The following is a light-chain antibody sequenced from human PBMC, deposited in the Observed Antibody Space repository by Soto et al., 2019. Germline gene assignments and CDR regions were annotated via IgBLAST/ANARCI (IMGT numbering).Light chain of an antibody. CDR1: QSISNW. J-gene: IGKJ1*01. Sequence: DIQSTQAPSTLTASVRAIVTITCRASQSISNWLAWYQQKPGTAPKVLIYHASNLQSGVPSRFSGSGSGTEFTLTISSLQPDDFATYYCQQYNRYSFGQGTKVDIK. CDR3: QQYNRYS. CDR2: HAS. V-gene: IGKV1-5*01.